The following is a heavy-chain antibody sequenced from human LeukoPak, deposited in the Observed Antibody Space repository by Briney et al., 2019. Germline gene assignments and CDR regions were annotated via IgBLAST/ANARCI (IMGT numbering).Heavy chain of an antibody. V-gene: IGHV3-53*01. J-gene: IGHJ4*02. Sequence: GGSLRLSCAASGFTVSSNYMSWVRQAPGKGLEWVSVIYSGGSTYYADSVKGRFTISRHNSKNTLYLQMNSLIAEDTAVYYCARAYSGNTYGYHYWGQGTLVTVSS. CDR1: GFTVSSNY. D-gene: IGHD5-18*01. CDR3: ARAYSGNTYGYHY. CDR2: IYSGGST.